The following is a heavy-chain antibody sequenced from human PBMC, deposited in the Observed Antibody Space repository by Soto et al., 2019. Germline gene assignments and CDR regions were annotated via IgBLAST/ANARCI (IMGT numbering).Heavy chain of an antibody. Sequence: ASVKVSCKASGGTFSSYAISWVRQAPGQGLEWMGGIIPIFGTANYAQKFQGRVTITADESTSTAYMELSSLRSEDTAVYYCARDSITTVVGRLGNWFDPWGQGTLVTVSS. CDR3: ARDSITTVVGRLGNWFDP. V-gene: IGHV1-69*13. J-gene: IGHJ5*02. CDR1: GGTFSSYA. D-gene: IGHD3-16*01. CDR2: IIPIFGTA.